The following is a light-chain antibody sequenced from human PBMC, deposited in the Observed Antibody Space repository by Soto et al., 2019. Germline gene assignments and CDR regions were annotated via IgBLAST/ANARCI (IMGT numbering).Light chain of an antibody. V-gene: IGLV2-14*01. CDR1: SSDVGDYDY. CDR3: CSYATSSTLVV. Sequence: QSALTQPASVSGSPGQSITISCTGTSSDVGDYDYVSWYQHHPGKAPKLMIYEVSNRPSGVSNRFSGSKSGNTASLTISGLQAEDEANSYCCSYATSSTLVVFGGGTKLTVL. CDR2: EVS. J-gene: IGLJ2*01.